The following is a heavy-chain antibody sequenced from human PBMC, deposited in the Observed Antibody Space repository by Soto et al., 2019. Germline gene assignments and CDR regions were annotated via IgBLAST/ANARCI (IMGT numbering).Heavy chain of an antibody. CDR1: GDTFSGYP. Sequence: QVQLVQSGAELKKPGSSVKVSCKASGDTFSGYPINWVRQAPGEGLEWMGRIIPVFRTTNDARRFEGRVKFTRYASTNTAYMELRGLLAEDTAVYYCARDGGFGELKYWGPGTLVTGSS. J-gene: IGHJ4*02. V-gene: IGHV1-69*18. CDR3: ARDGGFGELKY. CDR2: IIPVFRTT. D-gene: IGHD3-10*01.